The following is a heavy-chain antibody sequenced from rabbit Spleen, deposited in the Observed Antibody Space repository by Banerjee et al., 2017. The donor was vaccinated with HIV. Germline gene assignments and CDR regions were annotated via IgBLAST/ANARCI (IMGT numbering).Heavy chain of an antibody. CDR2: IETGSSDFT. V-gene: IGHV1S40*01. J-gene: IGHJ6*01. D-gene: IGHD1-1*01. Sequence: QSLEESGGGLVQPEGSLTLTCTASGFSFSSSYYMCWVRQAPGKGLEWIACIETGSSDFTYFANWAIGRFTISKTSSTTVTLQMTSLTAADTATYFCARDTSSSFSSYGMDLWGQGTLVTVS. CDR3: ARDTSSSFSSYGMDL. CDR1: GFSFSSSYY.